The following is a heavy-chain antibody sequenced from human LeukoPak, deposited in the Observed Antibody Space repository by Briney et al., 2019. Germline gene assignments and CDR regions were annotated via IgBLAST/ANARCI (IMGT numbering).Heavy chain of an antibody. CDR1: GFTFSSYA. CDR2: ISGSGGST. CDR3: AKGKDDSSGWYFFY. V-gene: IGHV3-23*01. J-gene: IGHJ4*02. Sequence: GGSLRLFCAASGFTFSSYAMSWVRQAPGRGLEWVSAISGSGGSTYYADSVKGRFTISRDNSKNTLYLQMNSLRAEDTAVYYCAKGKDDSSGWYFFYWGQGTLVTVSS. D-gene: IGHD6-19*01.